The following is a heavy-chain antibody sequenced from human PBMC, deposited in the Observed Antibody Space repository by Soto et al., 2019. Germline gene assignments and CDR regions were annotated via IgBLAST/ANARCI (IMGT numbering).Heavy chain of an antibody. V-gene: IGHV4-4*02. CDR3: ARAPRNFLHYASGDYFDY. J-gene: IGHJ4*02. CDR2: IFHGGST. Sequence: ASETLSLTCAVSGGSISSSNWWSWIRQPPGKGMEWVGEIFHGGSTNYNPSLRSRVAISVDKAMNHFSLKLSSVTAADTAKYYCARAPRNFLHYASGDYFDYWGQGTLVTVSS. CDR1: GGSISSSNW. D-gene: IGHD3-10*01.